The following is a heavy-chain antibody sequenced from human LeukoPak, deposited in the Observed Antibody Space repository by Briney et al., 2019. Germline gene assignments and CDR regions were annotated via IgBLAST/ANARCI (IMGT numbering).Heavy chain of an antibody. CDR2: ISSSSSYI. V-gene: IGHV3-21*01. D-gene: IGHD5-12*01. CDR1: GFTFSSYS. Sequence: GGSLRLSCAASGFTFSSYSMNWVRQAPGKGLEWVSSISSSSSYIYYADSVKGRFTTSRDNAKNSLYLQMNSLRAGDTAVYYCAREMGGYPFDYWGQGTLVTVSS. J-gene: IGHJ4*02. CDR3: AREMGGYPFDY.